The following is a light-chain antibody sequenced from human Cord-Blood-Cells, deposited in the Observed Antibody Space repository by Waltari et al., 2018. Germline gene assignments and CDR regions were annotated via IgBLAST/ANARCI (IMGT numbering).Light chain of an antibody. Sequence: QSALTQPASVSGSPGQSTTISCTGTSSDAGSYNLVSWYQQHPGKAPKLMIYEGSKRPSGVSNRFSGSKSGNTASLTISGLQAEDEADYYCCSYAGSSTLVFGGGTKLTVL. CDR1: SSDAGSYNL. V-gene: IGLV2-23*01. CDR3: CSYAGSSTLV. J-gene: IGLJ3*02. CDR2: EGS.